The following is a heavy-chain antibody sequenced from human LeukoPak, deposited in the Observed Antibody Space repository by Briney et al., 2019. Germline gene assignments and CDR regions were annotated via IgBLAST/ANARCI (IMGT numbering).Heavy chain of an antibody. CDR1: GFDFSGYA. Sequence: GGSLRLSCAASGFDFSGYAMNWVRQAPGKGLEWVSAISGSGGSTYYADSVKGRFTISRDNSKNTLYLQMNSLRAEDTAVYYCARASVGRGYCSSTSCYTGIEYWGQGTLVTVSS. V-gene: IGHV3-23*01. CDR3: ARASVGRGYCSSTSCYTGIEY. J-gene: IGHJ4*02. CDR2: ISGSGGST. D-gene: IGHD2-2*02.